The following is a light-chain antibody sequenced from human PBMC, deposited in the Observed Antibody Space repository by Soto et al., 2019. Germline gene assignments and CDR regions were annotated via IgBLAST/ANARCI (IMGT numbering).Light chain of an antibody. J-gene: IGLJ1*01. Sequence: QSFLTQPPSVSGAPRQRVTISCTGSSSNIGAGYDVHWYQQLPGTAPKLLIYGNSNRPSGVPDRFSGSKSGTSASLAITGLQAEDEADYYCQSYASSLSGYVFGTGTKVTVL. V-gene: IGLV1-40*01. CDR3: QSYASSLSGYV. CDR2: GNS. CDR1: SSNIGAGYD.